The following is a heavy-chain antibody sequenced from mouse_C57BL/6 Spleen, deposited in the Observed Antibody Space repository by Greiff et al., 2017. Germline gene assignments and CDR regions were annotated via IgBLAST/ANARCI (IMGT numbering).Heavy chain of an antibody. CDR3: ARRGDDYDEGFAY. V-gene: IGHV3-6*01. J-gene: IGHJ3*01. CDR2: ISYDGSN. CDR1: GYSITSGYY. Sequence: EVKLQESGPGLVKPSQSLSLTCSVTGYSITSGYYWNWIRQFPGNKLEWMGYISYDGSNNYNPSLKNRISITRDTSKNQFFLKLNSVTTEDTATEYCARRGDDYDEGFAYWGQGTLVTVSA. D-gene: IGHD2-4*01.